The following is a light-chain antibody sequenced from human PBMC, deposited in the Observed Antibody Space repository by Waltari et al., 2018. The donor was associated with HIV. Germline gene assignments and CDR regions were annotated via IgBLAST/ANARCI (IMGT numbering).Light chain of an antibody. J-gene: IGLJ3*02. CDR2: DVN. V-gene: IGLV2-23*02. CDR1: SSDVGGYNY. Sequence: QSALTQPASVSGSPGQSITISCTGTSSDVGGYNYVSWYQQHPGEAHKLIIYDVNKRPSGVSNRFSGSKSGNTASLTISGLQAEDEADYSCCSFAGSSAFRVFGGGTKLTVL. CDR3: CSFAGSSAFRV.